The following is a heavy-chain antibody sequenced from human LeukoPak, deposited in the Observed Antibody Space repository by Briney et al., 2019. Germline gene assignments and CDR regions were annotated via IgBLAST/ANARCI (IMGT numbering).Heavy chain of an antibody. J-gene: IGHJ4*02. Sequence: GGSLRLSCAASGFTFSAYDIHWVRQAPGKGLEWVAVISYDGIDKYYADSVKGRFTISRDNSKNGLYLQMNSLQSEDTGIYYXXXDSLKWELSAGCDYWGQGTLVTVSS. CDR2: ISYDGIDK. CDR1: GFTFSAYD. D-gene: IGHD1-26*01. CDR3: XXDSLKWELSAGCDY. V-gene: IGHV3-30*03.